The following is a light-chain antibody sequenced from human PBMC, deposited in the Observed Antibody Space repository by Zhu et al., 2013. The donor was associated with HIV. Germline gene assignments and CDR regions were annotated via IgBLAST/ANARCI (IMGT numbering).Light chain of an antibody. CDR1: SSDVGDYNY. CDR2: EVT. V-gene: IGLV2-14*01. J-gene: IGLJ2*01. Sequence: QSALTQPASVSGSPGQSITISCTGTSSDVGDYNYVSWYQQHPGKAPKLMIYEVTNRPSGVSNRFSGSKSDNTASLTISGLQAEDEGDYYCSSYTSSNTPVFGGGTKLTVL. CDR3: SSYTSSNTPV.